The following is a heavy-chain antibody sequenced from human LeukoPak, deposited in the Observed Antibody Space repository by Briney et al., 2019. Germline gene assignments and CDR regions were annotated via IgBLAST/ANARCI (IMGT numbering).Heavy chain of an antibody. D-gene: IGHD3-22*01. CDR3: ARDRLYDSSGYYSPIFWY. CDR2: IGTAGDT. Sequence: GGSLRLSCAASGFTFSSYDMHWVRQPTGKGLEWVSAIGTAGDTYYSHSVKGRFTISRDNSKNTLYLQMGSLRAEDMAVYYCARDRLYDSSGYYSPIFWYWGQGTLVTVSS. CDR1: GFTFSSYD. V-gene: IGHV3-13*01. J-gene: IGHJ4*02.